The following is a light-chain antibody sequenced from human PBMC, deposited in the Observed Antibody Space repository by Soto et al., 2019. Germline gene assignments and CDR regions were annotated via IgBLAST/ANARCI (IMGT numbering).Light chain of an antibody. CDR1: SRDVGGYHY. CDR2: EVS. Sequence: QSALTQPASVSGSPGQTITISCTGTSRDVGGYHYVSWYQHHPGKAPKLMIYEVSNRPSGVSNRFSGSKSANTASLTISGLQAEDEADYYCSSYTTSSTVLFGGGTKVTVL. J-gene: IGLJ2*01. CDR3: SSYTTSSTVL. V-gene: IGLV2-14*01.